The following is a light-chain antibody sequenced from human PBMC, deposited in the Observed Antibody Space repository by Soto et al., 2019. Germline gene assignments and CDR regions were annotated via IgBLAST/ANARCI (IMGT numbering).Light chain of an antibody. CDR1: RSISSW. J-gene: IGKJ1*01. CDR3: QQYNSYSRT. V-gene: IGKV1-5*03. Sequence: DIQMTQSPTTLSASLGDRVTIVCRASRSISSWLAWYQQKPGKAPKLLIYKASSLESGVPSRFSGSGSGTEFTLTISSLQPDDFATYYCQQYNSYSRTFGQGTKVDIK. CDR2: KAS.